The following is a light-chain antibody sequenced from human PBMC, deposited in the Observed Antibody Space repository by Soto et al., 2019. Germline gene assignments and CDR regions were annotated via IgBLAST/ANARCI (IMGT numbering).Light chain of an antibody. CDR1: SSDVGGYNY. V-gene: IGLV2-14*03. CDR3: SSYTSSSTLSTYV. Sequence: SALTKPASVSGSPGQSITISCTGTSSDVGGYNYVSWYQHHPGKAPKLMIYDVSNRPSGVSNRFSGSKSGNTASLIISGLQAEDEADYYCSSYTSSSTLSTYVFGTGTKLTVL. J-gene: IGLJ1*01. CDR2: DVS.